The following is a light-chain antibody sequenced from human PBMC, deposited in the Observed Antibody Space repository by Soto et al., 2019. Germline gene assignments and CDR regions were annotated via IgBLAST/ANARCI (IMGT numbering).Light chain of an antibody. Sequence: DIVMTQSPDSLAVSLGERATINCKSNQSVFFGPNSEKYLAWYQQKPGHPHELLIYWASTRESGVPDRFTGSGSETQFALTITSLQAEDGSVYYCQQYFEPPVTFGQGTRLEIK. V-gene: IGKV4-1*01. CDR2: WAS. CDR3: QQYFEPPVT. J-gene: IGKJ5*01. CDR1: QSVFFGPNSEKY.